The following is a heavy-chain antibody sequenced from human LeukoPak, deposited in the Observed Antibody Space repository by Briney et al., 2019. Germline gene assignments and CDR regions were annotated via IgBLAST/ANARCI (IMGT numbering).Heavy chain of an antibody. CDR1: GFTFSNYW. CDR2: INQDGSTK. V-gene: IGHV3-7*02. J-gene: IGHJ4*02. Sequence: GGSLRLSCAASGFTFSNYWMNWVRQAPGKGLEWVANINQDGSTKYYADSVKGRFTISRDNAKSSLYLQLNSLRAEDTAVYHCASSRTFDDWGQGALVAVPS. CDR3: ASSRTFDD.